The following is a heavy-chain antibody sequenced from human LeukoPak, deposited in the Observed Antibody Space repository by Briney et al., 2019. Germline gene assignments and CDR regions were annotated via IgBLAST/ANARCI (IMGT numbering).Heavy chain of an antibody. D-gene: IGHD3-22*01. V-gene: IGHV4-30-2*01. J-gene: IGHJ6*03. CDR1: GGSINNNDYY. Sequence: SETLSLTCSVSGGSINNNDYYWGWLRQPPGKGLEGIGYIYHSGITYYNPSLKSRVTISVDRSKNQFSLKLSSVTAADTAVYYCARSGYYSDTSGYSPYYYFYMDVWGKGTTVTVSS. CDR2: IYHSGIT. CDR3: ARSGYYSDTSGYSPYYYFYMDV.